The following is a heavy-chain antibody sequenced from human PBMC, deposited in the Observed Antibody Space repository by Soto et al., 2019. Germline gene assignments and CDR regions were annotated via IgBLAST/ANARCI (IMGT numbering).Heavy chain of an antibody. CDR1: GFTFSSYS. Sequence: EVQLVESGGGLVQPGGSLRLSCAASGFTFSSYSMNWVSQAPGKGLEWVSYISSSSSTIYYADSVKGRFTISRDNAKNSLYLQMNSLSAEDTAVYYCARDQVAAAGTSDYWGQGTLVTVSS. D-gene: IGHD6-13*01. CDR2: ISSSSSTI. CDR3: ARDQVAAAGTSDY. V-gene: IGHV3-48*01. J-gene: IGHJ4*02.